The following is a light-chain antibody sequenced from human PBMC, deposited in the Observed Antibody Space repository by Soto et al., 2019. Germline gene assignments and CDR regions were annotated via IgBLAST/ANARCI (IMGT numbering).Light chain of an antibody. Sequence: QSVLTQPPSASGTPGQRVTISCSGSSSNIGSNTVNWYQQLPGTAPKLLIYSNNQRPSGVPDRFSGSKSGTSASLAISGLQSEDEADYYCAAGDDSLNGPSVVFGGGTKLTVL. CDR2: SNN. V-gene: IGLV1-44*01. CDR3: AAGDDSLNGPSVV. J-gene: IGLJ2*01. CDR1: SSNIGSNT.